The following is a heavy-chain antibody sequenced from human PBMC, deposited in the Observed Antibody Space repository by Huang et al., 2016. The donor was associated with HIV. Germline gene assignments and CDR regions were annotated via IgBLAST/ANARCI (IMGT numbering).Heavy chain of an antibody. Sequence: EVQLVESGGGLVNPGGSMRFSCAAFGFAVNPYIMNWVGQAARKWREMVSSGTGSSISVYSAYSVEGRFTSSCDSANNLLYLRLKHLRAEETAVFYCEIGVGSTGSAFKAFDLWGQGTMVTVSP. J-gene: IGHJ3*01. D-gene: IGHD2-15*01. V-gene: IGHV3-21*06. CDR2: GTGSSISV. CDR1: GFAVNPYI. CDR3: EIGVGSTGSAFKAFDL.